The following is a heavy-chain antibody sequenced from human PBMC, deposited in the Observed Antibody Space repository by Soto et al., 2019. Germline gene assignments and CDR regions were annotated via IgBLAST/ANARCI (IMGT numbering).Heavy chain of an antibody. Sequence: SETLSLTCTLSGGSVRAPDWWNWVRQSPDKGLEWIAEVHISGHSNYSPSLRSRVSVSIDSSKNQFYLNLNSVTAADTAIYYCARVRQGCSANNCYFDPWGQGTQVTVSS. CDR3: ARVRQGCSANNCYFDP. CDR1: GGSVRAPDW. CDR2: VHISGHS. J-gene: IGHJ5*01. D-gene: IGHD1-1*01. V-gene: IGHV4-4*02.